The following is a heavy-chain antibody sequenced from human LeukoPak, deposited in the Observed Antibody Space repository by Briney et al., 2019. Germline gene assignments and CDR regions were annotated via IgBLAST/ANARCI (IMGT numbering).Heavy chain of an antibody. CDR2: IYYSGST. V-gene: IGHV4-39*01. CDR3: EYGNNLDAFDI. J-gene: IGHJ3*02. D-gene: IGHD5-24*01. CDR1: GGSISSSSYY. Sequence: PSETLSLTCTVSGGSISSSSYYWGWIRQPPGKGLEWIGSIYYSGSTYYNPSLKSRVTISADTTRKQFSLKLRSVTAADTAVYYCEYGNNLDAFDIWGQGTMVTVSS.